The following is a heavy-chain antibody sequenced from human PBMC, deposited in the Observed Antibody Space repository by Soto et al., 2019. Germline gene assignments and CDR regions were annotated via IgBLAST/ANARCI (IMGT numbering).Heavy chain of an antibody. J-gene: IGHJ5*02. CDR3: LSDRAGAYRLRSFAP. CDR2: IYHSGST. Sequence: QVQLQESGPGLVKPSQTLSLSCTVSGDSISRGGYYWNWIRQHPRKGLEWIGYIYHSGSTNYNPTPKSRVTISAQTSNNQLSLELPNVTPADTAVYYCLSDRAGAYRLRSFAPWGQGTLVTVSS. V-gene: IGHV4-31*03. D-gene: IGHD3-10*01. CDR1: GDSISRGGYY.